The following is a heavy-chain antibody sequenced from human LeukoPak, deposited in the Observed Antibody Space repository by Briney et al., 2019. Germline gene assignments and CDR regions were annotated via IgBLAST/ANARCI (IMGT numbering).Heavy chain of an antibody. CDR3: ASSYFDWTHPPFDI. J-gene: IGHJ3*02. D-gene: IGHD3-9*01. CDR2: ISSNGGST. Sequence: GGSLRLSCAASGFTFSSYAMHWVRQAPGKGLEYVSAISSNGGSTYYANSVKGRFTISRDNSKNTLYLQMNSLRAEDTAVYYCASSYFDWTHPPFDIWGQGTMVTVSS. CDR1: GFTFSSYA. V-gene: IGHV3-64*01.